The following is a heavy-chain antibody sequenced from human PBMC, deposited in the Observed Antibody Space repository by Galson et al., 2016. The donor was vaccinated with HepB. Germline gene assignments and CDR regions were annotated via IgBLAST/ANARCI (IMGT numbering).Heavy chain of an antibody. CDR2: INHTGNS. D-gene: IGHD6-19*01. CDR3: ARQKQWQNLFDY. V-gene: IGHV4-34*01. J-gene: IGHJ4*02. Sequence: GLEWIGEINHTGNSNYHLPLKSRATISVDTSKNQFSLKLRSVTAADTAVYFCARQKQWQNLFDYWGQGILVTVSS.